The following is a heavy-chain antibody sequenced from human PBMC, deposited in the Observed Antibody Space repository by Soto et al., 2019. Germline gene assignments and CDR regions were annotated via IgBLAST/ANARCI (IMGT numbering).Heavy chain of an antibody. CDR1: RFTFSNYA. CDR3: AKAGASDDWYFDL. D-gene: IGHD3-10*01. CDR2: ISDSGGSP. V-gene: IGHV3-23*01. Sequence: EVQLLESGGGWVQPGGSLRLSCVASRFTFSNYAMSWVRQAPGKGLEWVTTISDSGGSPYYADSVKGRFTISRDTSKNTLYLQMNSLRAEDTAVYYCAKAGASDDWYFDLWGRGTLVTVSS. J-gene: IGHJ2*01.